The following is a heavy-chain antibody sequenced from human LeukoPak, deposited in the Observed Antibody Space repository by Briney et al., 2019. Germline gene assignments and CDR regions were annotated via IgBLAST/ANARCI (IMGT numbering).Heavy chain of an antibody. CDR3: ARRRLLWFGEPNGYYFDY. J-gene: IGHJ4*02. V-gene: IGHV4-59*08. D-gene: IGHD3-10*01. Sequence: SETLSLTCTVSGGSISSYYWSWIRQPPGKGLEWIGYIYYSGSTNYNPSLKSRVTISVDTSKNQFSLRLSSVTAADTAVYYCARRRLLWFGEPNGYYFDYWGQGTLVTASS. CDR2: IYYSGST. CDR1: GGSISSYY.